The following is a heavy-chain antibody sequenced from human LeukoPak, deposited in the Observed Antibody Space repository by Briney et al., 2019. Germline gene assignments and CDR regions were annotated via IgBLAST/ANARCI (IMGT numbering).Heavy chain of an antibody. D-gene: IGHD3-16*02. CDR3: ASDQLVVGVIAY. J-gene: IGHJ4*02. Sequence: PSETLSLTCTVSGVSISGYYWTWIRQPAGKGLEWIGRAHASGIANYNPSLKSRVTMSVDTFKNHFSLKVTSVTAADTAVYYSASDQLVVGVIAYWGQGTLVTVSS. CDR1: GVSISGYY. CDR2: AHASGIA. V-gene: IGHV4-4*07.